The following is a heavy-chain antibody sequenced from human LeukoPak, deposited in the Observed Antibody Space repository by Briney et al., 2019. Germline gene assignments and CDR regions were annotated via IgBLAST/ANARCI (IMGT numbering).Heavy chain of an antibody. CDR1: GFTFSSYA. J-gene: IGHJ4*02. D-gene: IGHD4-17*01. Sequence: GGSLRLSCAASGFTFSSYAMSWVRQAPGKGLEWVSAISGSGGSTYYADSVKGRFTISRDNSKNTPYLKMNSLRAEDTAVYYCAKVRQRSTVTTKGAQHYWGQRTLVTVSS. CDR2: ISGSGGST. V-gene: IGHV3-23*01. CDR3: AKVRQRSTVTTKGAQHY.